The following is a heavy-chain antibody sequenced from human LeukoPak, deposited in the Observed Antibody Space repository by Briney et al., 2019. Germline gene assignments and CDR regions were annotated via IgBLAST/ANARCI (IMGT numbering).Heavy chain of an antibody. V-gene: IGHV1-69*13. D-gene: IGHD2-2*01. CDR3: ARGPSRCSSTSCRLDY. J-gene: IGHJ4*02. Sequence: SVKVSCKASGGTFSSYAISWVRQAPGQGLEWMGGIIPIFGTANYAQKFQGRVTITADESTSTAYMELSSLRSEDTAVYYCARGPSRCSSTSCRLDYWGQGTLVTVSS. CDR2: IIPIFGTA. CDR1: GGTFSSYA.